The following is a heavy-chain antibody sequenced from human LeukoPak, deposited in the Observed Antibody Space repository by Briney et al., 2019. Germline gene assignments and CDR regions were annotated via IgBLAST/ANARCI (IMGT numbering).Heavy chain of an antibody. CDR1: GGTFSSYA. Sequence: ASVKVSCKASGGTFSSYAISWVRQAPGQGLERMGGIIPIFGTANYAQKFQGRVTITADESTSTAHMELSSLRSEDTAVYYCARGLGYCNGPSGRCLVYYYGMDVWGKGTTVTVSS. CDR3: ARGLGYCNGPSGRCLVYYYGMDV. J-gene: IGHJ6*04. V-gene: IGHV1-69*13. D-gene: IGHD2-15*01. CDR2: IIPIFGTA.